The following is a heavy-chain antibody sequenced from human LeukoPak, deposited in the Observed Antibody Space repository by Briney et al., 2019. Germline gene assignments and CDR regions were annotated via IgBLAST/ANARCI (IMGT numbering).Heavy chain of an antibody. CDR2: IYYSGST. D-gene: IGHD3-22*01. CDR3: ARSRTYYYDSSGYCFDY. CDR1: GGSISSYY. J-gene: IGHJ4*02. V-gene: IGHV4-59*01. Sequence: SETLSLTCTVSGGSISSYYWSWIRQPPGKGLEWIGYIYYSGSTNYNPSLKSRVTIPVDTSKNQFSLKLSSVTAADTAVYYCARSRTYYYDSSGYCFDYWGQGTLVTVSS.